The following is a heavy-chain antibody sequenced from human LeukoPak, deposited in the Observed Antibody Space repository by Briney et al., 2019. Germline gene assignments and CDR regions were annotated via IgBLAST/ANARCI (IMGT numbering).Heavy chain of an antibody. CDR1: GFTFRTYW. J-gene: IGHJ4*02. D-gene: IGHD5-24*01. V-gene: IGHV3-7*01. Sequence: GGSLRLSCAASGFTFRTYWMSWVRQAPGKGLEWVANIKQDGNEKYYVDSVKGRFTISRDNAKNSLDLQMNSLRAEDTAVYYCARTKEMASISYFDSWGQGTLVTVSS. CDR3: ARTKEMASISYFDS. CDR2: IKQDGNEK.